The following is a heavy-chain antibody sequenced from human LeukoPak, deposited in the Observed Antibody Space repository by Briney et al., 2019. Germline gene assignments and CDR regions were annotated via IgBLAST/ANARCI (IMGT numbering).Heavy chain of an antibody. Sequence: PGGSLRLSCPASGFTFSSYGMHWVRQAPGKGLEWVAVISYDGSNKYYADSVKGRFTISRDNSKNTLYLQMNSLRAEDTAVYYCAKGRGWEASYYYYYMDVWGKGTTVTISS. CDR2: ISYDGSNK. D-gene: IGHD1-26*01. CDR1: GFTFSSYG. J-gene: IGHJ6*03. V-gene: IGHV3-30*18. CDR3: AKGRGWEASYYYYYMDV.